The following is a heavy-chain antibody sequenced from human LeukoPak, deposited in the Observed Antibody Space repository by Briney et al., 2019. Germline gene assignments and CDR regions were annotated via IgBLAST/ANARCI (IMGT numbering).Heavy chain of an antibody. J-gene: IGHJ5*02. Sequence: SSETPSLTCIVSGGSISSYYWSWIRQPPGKGLEWIGYIYYSGSTNYNPSLKSRVTISVDTSKNQFSLKLSSVTAADTAVYYCARHYGSGSLHNWFDPWGQGTLVTVSS. V-gene: IGHV4-59*08. CDR1: GGSISSYY. CDR2: IYYSGST. D-gene: IGHD3-10*01. CDR3: ARHYGSGSLHNWFDP.